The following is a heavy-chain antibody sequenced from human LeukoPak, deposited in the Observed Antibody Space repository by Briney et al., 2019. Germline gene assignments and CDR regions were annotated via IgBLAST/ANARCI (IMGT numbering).Heavy chain of an antibody. CDR1: GYTSTSYY. Sequence: ASVKVSCKASGYTSTSYYMHWVRQAPGQGLEWMGIINPSGGSTSYAQKFQGRVTMTRDTSTSTVYMELSSLRSEDTAAYYCAREKKHAQGATGVYYYYGMDVWGQGTTVTVSS. CDR3: AREKKHAQGATGVYYYYGMDV. V-gene: IGHV1-46*01. D-gene: IGHD1-26*01. J-gene: IGHJ6*02. CDR2: INPSGGST.